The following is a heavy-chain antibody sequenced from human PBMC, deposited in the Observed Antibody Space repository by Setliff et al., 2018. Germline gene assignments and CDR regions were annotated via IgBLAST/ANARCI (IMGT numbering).Heavy chain of an antibody. CDR1: RFTFSNYA. D-gene: IGHD6-19*01. Sequence: GGSLRLSCAASRFTFSNYAMSWVRQAPGKGLEWVSAISASGRTTYSADSVKGRFTISRDNSKNTLYLQMNSLRAEDTAVYYCAKDRRPTIAVAGTLLNGYFDYWGQGTLVTVSS. J-gene: IGHJ4*02. CDR3: AKDRRPTIAVAGTLLNGYFDY. CDR2: ISASGRTT. V-gene: IGHV3-23*01.